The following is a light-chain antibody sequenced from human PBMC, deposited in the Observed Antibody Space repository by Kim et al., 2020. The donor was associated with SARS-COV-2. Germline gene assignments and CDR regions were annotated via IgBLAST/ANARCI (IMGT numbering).Light chain of an antibody. V-gene: IGLV1-44*01. Sequence: QSVLTQPPSASGTPGQRVIISCSGSSSNIGSNAVNWYQHLPGMAPKLLIYTNYQRPSGVPDRFSGSKSGTSAFLAIIGLQSEDEADYYCAAWDDSLHEYVFGTGTKVTVL. CDR2: TNY. CDR3: AAWDDSLHEYV. J-gene: IGLJ1*01. CDR1: SSNIGSNA.